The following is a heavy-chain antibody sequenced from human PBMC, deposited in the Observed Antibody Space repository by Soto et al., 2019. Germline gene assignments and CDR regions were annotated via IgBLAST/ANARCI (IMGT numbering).Heavy chain of an antibody. CDR2: IYYSGNT. CDR1: GDSISSYY. V-gene: IGHV4-59*01. CDR3: ARDQGIGASGPFDS. J-gene: IGHJ4*02. D-gene: IGHD6-13*01. Sequence: QVQLQESGPGLIKPSETLSLTCTVSGDSISSYYWSWIRQPPGKGLEWIGFIYYSGNTNYNPSIKSRVPLSIATSKNQFSLKLSSVTAADTAVYYCARDQGIGASGPFDSWGLGSLVTVSS.